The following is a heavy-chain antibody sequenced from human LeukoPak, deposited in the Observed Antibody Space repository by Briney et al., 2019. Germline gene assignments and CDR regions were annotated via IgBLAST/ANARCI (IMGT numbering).Heavy chain of an antibody. D-gene: IGHD4-17*01. CDR3: ARGYGYGLDV. J-gene: IGHJ6*02. V-gene: IGHV4-34*01. Sequence: SETLSLTCAVYGGSFSGYYWGWIRQPPGKGLEWIGEINHTGSIIYNPSLKSRVTISVDTSKNQFSLKLSSVTAADTSIYYCARGYGYGLDVWGQGTTVTVSS. CDR2: INHTGSI. CDR1: GGSFSGYY.